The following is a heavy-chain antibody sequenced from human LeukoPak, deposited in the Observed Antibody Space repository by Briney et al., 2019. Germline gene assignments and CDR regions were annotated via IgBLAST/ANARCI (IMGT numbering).Heavy chain of an antibody. Sequence: PGRSLRLSCAASGFTFDDYAMLWVRQAPGKGLEWVSGISWNSCSIGYADSVKGRFTISRDNAKNSLYLQMNSLRAEDTALYYCAKGAGAGDYYYYGRDVWGQGTTVSVSS. J-gene: IGHJ6*02. D-gene: IGHD6-19*01. CDR2: ISWNSCSI. CDR3: AKGAGAGDYYYYGRDV. V-gene: IGHV3-9*01. CDR1: GFTFDDYA.